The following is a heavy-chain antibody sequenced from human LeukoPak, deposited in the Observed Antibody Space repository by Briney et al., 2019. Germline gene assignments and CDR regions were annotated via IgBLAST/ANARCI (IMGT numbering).Heavy chain of an antibody. CDR3: ARDRRDDYKYGIDY. J-gene: IGHJ4*02. CDR2: ISPNSRGT. D-gene: IGHD5-24*01. CDR1: GYTFTGYY. V-gene: IGHV1-2*02. Sequence: ASVKVSCKASGYTFTGYYTHWVRQAAGQGFEWMEWISPNSRGTNYAQKFQARLTMDRDTSIRPAYMDLSRLRYDCTHVCYLARDRRDDYKYGIDYWGQGTLVTV.